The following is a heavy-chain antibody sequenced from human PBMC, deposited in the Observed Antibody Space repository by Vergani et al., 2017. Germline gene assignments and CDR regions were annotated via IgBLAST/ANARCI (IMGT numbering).Heavy chain of an antibody. CDR3: AREGCSSTSCYAGWYFDL. CDR2: IGKDGINT. J-gene: IGHJ2*01. CDR1: GFTFSNFG. V-gene: IGHV3-30*02. D-gene: IGHD2-2*01. Sequence: QVQLVESAGGVVQPGGSLRLSCAASGFTFSNFGMHWIRQAPGKGLEWLAYIGKDGINTRYRDAVKGRFTVSRDNSKNSLYLQMNSLRAEDTAVYYCAREGCSSTSCYAGWYFDLWGRGTLVTVSS.